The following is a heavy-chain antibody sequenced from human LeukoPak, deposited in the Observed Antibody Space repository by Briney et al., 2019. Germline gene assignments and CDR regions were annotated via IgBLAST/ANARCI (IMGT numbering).Heavy chain of an antibody. V-gene: IGHV4-39*07. Sequence: SETLSLTCTVSGGSISSSSYYWGWIRQPPGKGLGWFGSIYYSGSTYYNPSRKSRVPISVDTSKNQFSLKLSSVTAADTAVYYCVRDRDPTYYYDSSGYLHPRWFDPWGQGTLVTVSS. CDR2: IYYSGST. D-gene: IGHD3-22*01. CDR3: VRDRDPTYYYDSSGYLHPRWFDP. J-gene: IGHJ5*02. CDR1: GGSISSSSYY.